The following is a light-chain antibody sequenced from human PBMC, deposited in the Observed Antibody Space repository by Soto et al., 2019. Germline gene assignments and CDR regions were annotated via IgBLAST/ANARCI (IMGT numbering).Light chain of an antibody. CDR1: HTVSSSY. V-gene: IGKV3-20*01. Sequence: EIVLTQSPGTLSLSPGERATLSCRASHTVSSSYLAWYQQKPGQPPRLLIYGASSRATGIPDRFSGSGSGTDFTLTISRLEPDDFAVYYCQQYVSSLTFGGGTKVEIK. CDR3: QQYVSSLT. J-gene: IGKJ4*01. CDR2: GAS.